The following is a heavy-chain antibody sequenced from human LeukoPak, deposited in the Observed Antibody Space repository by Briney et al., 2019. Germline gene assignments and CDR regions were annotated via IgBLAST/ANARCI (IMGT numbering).Heavy chain of an antibody. CDR1: GFTFSSYW. Sequence: GGSLRLSCAASGFTFSSYWMSWVRQAPGKGPEWVANIKQDGSEKYYVDSVKGRFTISRDNAKNSLYLQMNSLRAEDTAVYYCARAGPFGESYFDYWGQGTLVTVSS. J-gene: IGHJ4*02. D-gene: IGHD3-10*01. CDR2: IKQDGSEK. CDR3: ARAGPFGESYFDY. V-gene: IGHV3-7*01.